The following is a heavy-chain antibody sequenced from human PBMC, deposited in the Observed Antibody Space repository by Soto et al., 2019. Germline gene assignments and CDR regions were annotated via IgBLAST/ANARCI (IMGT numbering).Heavy chain of an antibody. CDR2: ISGSGGST. D-gene: IGHD3-9*01. CDR1: GFTFSSYA. CDR3: AKGGLVIIMPFTTNWFDP. Sequence: SLRLSCAASGFTFSSYAMSWVRQAPGKGLEWVSAISGSGGSTYYADSVKGRFTISRDNSKNTLYLQMNSLRAEDTAVYYCAKGGLVIIMPFTTNWFDPWGQGTLVTVSS. J-gene: IGHJ5*02. V-gene: IGHV3-23*01.